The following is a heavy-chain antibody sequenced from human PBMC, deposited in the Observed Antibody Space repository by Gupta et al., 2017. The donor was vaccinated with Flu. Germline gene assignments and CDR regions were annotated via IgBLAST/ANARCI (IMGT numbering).Heavy chain of an antibody. D-gene: IGHD2-15*01. Sequence: QVQLVESGGGVVQPGRSLRLSCAASGFTFSSYAMHWVRQAPGKGLEWVAVISYDGSNKYYADSVNGRFTISRDNSKNTLDLQMNSRRAEDTAVDYCAKEEEVVAAYGIDVWGQGTTVTVSS. CDR3: AKEEEVVAAYGIDV. J-gene: IGHJ6*02. CDR1: GFTFSSYA. CDR2: ISYDGSNK. V-gene: IGHV3-30*18.